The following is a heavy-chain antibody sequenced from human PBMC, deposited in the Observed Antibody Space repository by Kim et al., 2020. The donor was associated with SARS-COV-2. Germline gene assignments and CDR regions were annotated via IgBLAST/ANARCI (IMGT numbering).Heavy chain of an antibody. CDR3: TKGMAVAANWFDS. D-gene: IGHD6-19*01. Sequence: GGSLRLSCAASGFTFSNYWINWVRQTPGKGLEWVANLNQDGNNKKYVDSVKGRFTISRDNAENSLYLQMNSLRAEDTAIYCCTKGMAVAANWFDSWGQGTLVTVSS. J-gene: IGHJ5*01. CDR1: GFTFSNYW. CDR2: LNQDGNNK. V-gene: IGHV3-7*03.